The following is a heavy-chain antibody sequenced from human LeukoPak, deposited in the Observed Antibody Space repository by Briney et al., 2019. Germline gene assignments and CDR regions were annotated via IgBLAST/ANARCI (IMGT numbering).Heavy chain of an antibody. J-gene: IGHJ6*02. Sequence: VASVKVSCKASGYTFTSYDINWVRQATGQGLEWMGWMNPNSGNTGYAQKFQGRVTMTRNTSISTAYMELSSLRSEDSAVYYCAREVCSGGSCYSGGMDVWGQGTTVTVSS. D-gene: IGHD2-15*01. CDR1: GYTFTSYD. V-gene: IGHV1-8*01. CDR2: MNPNSGNT. CDR3: AREVCSGGSCYSGGMDV.